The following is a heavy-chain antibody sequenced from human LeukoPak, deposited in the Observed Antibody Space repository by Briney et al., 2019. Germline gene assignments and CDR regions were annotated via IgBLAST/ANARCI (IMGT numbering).Heavy chain of an antibody. CDR1: GGSFSGYY. Sequence: SETLSLTCAVYGGSFSGYYWSWIRQPPGKGLEWIGEINHSGSTNYNPSLKSRVTISVDTSRNQFSLKLSSVTAADTAVYYCARGPRGSWNWFDPWGQGTLVTVSS. J-gene: IGHJ5*02. D-gene: IGHD3-10*01. V-gene: IGHV4-34*01. CDR3: ARGPRGSWNWFDP. CDR2: INHSGST.